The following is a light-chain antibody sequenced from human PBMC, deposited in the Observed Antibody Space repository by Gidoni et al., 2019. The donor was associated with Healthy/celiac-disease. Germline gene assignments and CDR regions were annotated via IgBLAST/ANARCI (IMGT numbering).Light chain of an antibody. V-gene: IGKV3-11*01. CDR3: QQRSNWLT. J-gene: IGKJ4*01. CDR1: QSVSSY. Sequence: EIVLTQSPATLFLSPATLSCRASQSVSSYLAWYQQKPGQAPRLLIYDASNRATGIPARFSGSGSGTDFTLTISSLEPEDFAVYYCQQRSNWLTFGGGTKVEIK. CDR2: DAS.